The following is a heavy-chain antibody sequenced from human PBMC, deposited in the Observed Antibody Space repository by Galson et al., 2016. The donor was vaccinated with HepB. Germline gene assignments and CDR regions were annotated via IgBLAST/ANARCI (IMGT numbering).Heavy chain of an antibody. V-gene: IGHV1-46*01. CDR2: INPSGGST. D-gene: IGHD3-22*01. J-gene: IGHJ4*02. Sequence: SVKVSCKASGYTFTRYYIHWVRQAPGQGLEWMGVINPSGGSTKDAQKFQGRVTMTRDTSTSTVYMELSSLRSEDTAVYFCARGGYCDSSGSLRYWGQGTLVTVSS. CDR1: GYTFTRYY. CDR3: ARGGYCDSSGSLRY.